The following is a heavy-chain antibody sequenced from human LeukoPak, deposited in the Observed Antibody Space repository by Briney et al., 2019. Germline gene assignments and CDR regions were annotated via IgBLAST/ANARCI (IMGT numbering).Heavy chain of an antibody. CDR2: IKSKTDGGTT. CDR3: TTDGYGDYFGY. V-gene: IGHV3-15*01. J-gene: IGHJ4*02. CDR1: GFTFSNAR. D-gene: IGHD4-17*01. Sequence: NPGGSLRLSCAAPGFTFSNARMSWVRQAPGKGLEWVRRIKSKTDGGTTDYGATVKGRFNISRDESKNTLYLKMNSLNTEDTAVYYCTTDGYGDYFGYWGQGTMVTVSS.